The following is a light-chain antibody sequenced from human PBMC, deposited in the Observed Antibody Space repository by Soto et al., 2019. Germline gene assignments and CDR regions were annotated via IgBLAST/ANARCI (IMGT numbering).Light chain of an antibody. V-gene: IGKV3-11*01. Sequence: EIVLTQSPGTLSLSPGERATISCRASQSVSSYLAWYQQKPGQAPRLLIYDASTRATGISARFSGSGSGTEFTLTISSLEPDDFAVYYCQQRSNWPVTFGRGTKVEVK. CDR3: QQRSNWPVT. CDR1: QSVSSY. J-gene: IGKJ4*01. CDR2: DAS.